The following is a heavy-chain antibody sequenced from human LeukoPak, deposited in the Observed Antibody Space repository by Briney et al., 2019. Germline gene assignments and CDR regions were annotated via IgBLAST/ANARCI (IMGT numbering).Heavy chain of an antibody. J-gene: IGHJ6*03. CDR3: ARDTYDSSGYHFYYMDV. D-gene: IGHD3-22*01. Sequence: ASLRLSCAASGFTFSTYWMSWVRQAPGKGLEWVANIKQDGSEKHYGDSVRGRFTISRDNAKNSLYLQMNSLRAEDTALYFCARDTYDSSGYHFYYMDVWGKGTTVTVSS. CDR2: IKQDGSEK. CDR1: GFTFSTYW. V-gene: IGHV3-7*01.